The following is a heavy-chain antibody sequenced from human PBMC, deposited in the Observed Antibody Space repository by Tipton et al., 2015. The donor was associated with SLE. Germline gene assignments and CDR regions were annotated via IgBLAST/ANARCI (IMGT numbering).Heavy chain of an antibody. D-gene: IGHD3-10*01. CDR1: GGSISSGGYY. Sequence: TLSLTCTVSGGSISSGGYYWSWIRQPPGKGLEWIEYIYYSGSTNYNPSLKSRVTISVDTSKNQFSLKLSSVTAADTAVYYCARDRGGGTFDIWGQGTMVTVSS. J-gene: IGHJ3*02. CDR3: ARDRGGGTFDI. V-gene: IGHV4-61*08. CDR2: IYYSGST.